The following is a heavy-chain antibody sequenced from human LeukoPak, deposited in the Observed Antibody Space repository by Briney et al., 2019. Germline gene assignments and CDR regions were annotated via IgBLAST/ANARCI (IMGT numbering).Heavy chain of an antibody. J-gene: IGHJ5*02. Sequence: SETLSLTCTVSGGSISSSSYYWGWIRQPPGKGLEWIGSIYYSGSTYYNPSLKSRVTVSVDTSKNQFSLKLSSVTAADTAVYYCARQGLAGHIVVLIANGRFDPWGQGTLVTVSS. CDR1: GGSISSSSYY. CDR2: IYYSGST. D-gene: IGHD2-21*01. CDR3: ARQGLAGHIVVLIANGRFDP. V-gene: IGHV4-39*01.